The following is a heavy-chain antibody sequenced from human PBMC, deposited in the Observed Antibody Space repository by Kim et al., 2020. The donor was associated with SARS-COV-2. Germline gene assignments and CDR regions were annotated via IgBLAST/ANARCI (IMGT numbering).Heavy chain of an antibody. CDR2: INHSGST. D-gene: IGHD7-27*01. Sequence: SETLSLTCAVYGGSFSGYYWSWIRQPPGKGLEWIGEINHSGSTNYNPSLKSRVTISVDTSKNQFSLKLSSVTAADTAVYYCARGLTFYLDYWGQGTLVTV. CDR1: GGSFSGYY. V-gene: IGHV4-34*01. J-gene: IGHJ4*02. CDR3: ARGLTFYLDY.